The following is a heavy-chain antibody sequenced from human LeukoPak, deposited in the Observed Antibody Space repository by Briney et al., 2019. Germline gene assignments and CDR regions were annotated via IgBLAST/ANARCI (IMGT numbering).Heavy chain of an antibody. D-gene: IGHD3-16*01. Sequence: KPSETLSLTCTVSGASISSYYWGWIRQPPGKGLEWIANIYFTGNTYYNPSLKSRATISVDTSKNQFSLTLSSVTAADTAVYYCASEAHRGGGFDSWGQGTQVTVSS. J-gene: IGHJ4*02. CDR1: GASISSYY. V-gene: IGHV4-39*01. CDR3: ASEAHRGGGFDS. CDR2: IYFTGNT.